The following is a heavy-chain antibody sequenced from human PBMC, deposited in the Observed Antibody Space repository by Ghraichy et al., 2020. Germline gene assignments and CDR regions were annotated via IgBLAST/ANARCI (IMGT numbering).Heavy chain of an antibody. V-gene: IGHV3-23*01. CDR2: ISGSGSTT. D-gene: IGHD3-22*01. J-gene: IGHJ4*02. Sequence: GGSLRLSCAASGFTFSSYAMRWVRQAPGKGLEWVSVISGSGSTTDYADSVKGRFTISRDNSKNTLYLQMNSLRAEDTAVYYCVKVYSSGYNPLGYWGQGTLVTVSS. CDR3: VKVYSSGYNPLGY. CDR1: GFTFSSYA.